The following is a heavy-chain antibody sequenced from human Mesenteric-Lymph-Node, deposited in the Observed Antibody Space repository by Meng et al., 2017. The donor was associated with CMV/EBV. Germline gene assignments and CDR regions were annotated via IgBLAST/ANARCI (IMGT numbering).Heavy chain of an antibody. V-gene: IGHV4-34*01. Sequence: SETLSLTCAVYGGSFSGYYWSWIRQPPGKGLGWIGEINHSGSTNYNPSLKSRVTISVDTSKNQFSLKLSSVTAADTAVYYCARGTPSYYDFWSGQGDYWGQGTLVTVSS. D-gene: IGHD3-3*01. CDR3: ARGTPSYYDFWSGQGDY. CDR1: GGSFSGYY. CDR2: INHSGST. J-gene: IGHJ4*02.